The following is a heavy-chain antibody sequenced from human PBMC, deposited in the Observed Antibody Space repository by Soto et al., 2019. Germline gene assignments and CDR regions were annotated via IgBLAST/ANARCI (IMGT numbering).Heavy chain of an antibody. Sequence: AETLSLTCTVSGGSVRSGSYYWTWIRQPPGKGLEWIGYIYQSGTTNYNASLKSRVTISIDTYKNQFFLKLNSVTAADTAFYYCARDSSGRHDYWGQGTLVTVSS. CDR3: ARDSSGRHDY. D-gene: IGHD3-22*01. V-gene: IGHV4-61*01. CDR2: IYQSGTT. J-gene: IGHJ4*02. CDR1: GGSVRSGSYY.